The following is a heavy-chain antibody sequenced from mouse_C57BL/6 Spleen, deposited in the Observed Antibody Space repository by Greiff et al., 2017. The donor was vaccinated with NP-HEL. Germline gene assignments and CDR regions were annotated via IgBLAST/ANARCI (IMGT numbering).Heavy chain of an antibody. CDR1: GYTFTSYW. CDR3: ARGGEDWFAY. CDR2: IDPSDSYT. J-gene: IGHJ3*01. Sequence: VKLQQSGAELVMPGASVKLSCKASGYTFTSYWMHWVKQRPGQGLEWIGEIDPSDSYTNYNQKFKGKSTLTVDKSSSTAYMQLSSLTSEDSAVYYCARGGEDWFAYWGQGTLVTVSA. D-gene: IGHD1-1*02. V-gene: IGHV1-69*01.